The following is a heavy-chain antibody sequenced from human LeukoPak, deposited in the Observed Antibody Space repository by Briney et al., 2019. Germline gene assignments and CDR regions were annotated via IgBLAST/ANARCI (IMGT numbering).Heavy chain of an antibody. CDR3: ARYYGDYSDFDY. CDR1: GGTFSSYA. CDR2: IIPIFGTA. Sequence: SVKVSCKASGGTFSSYAISWVRQAPGQGLEWMGGIIPIFGTANYAQKFQGRVTITADESTSTAYMELRSLRSDDTAVYYCARYYGDYSDFDYWGQGTLVTVSS. D-gene: IGHD4-17*01. J-gene: IGHJ4*02. V-gene: IGHV1-69*13.